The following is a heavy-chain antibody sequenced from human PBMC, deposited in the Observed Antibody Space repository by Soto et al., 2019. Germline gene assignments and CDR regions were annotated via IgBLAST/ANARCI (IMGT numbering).Heavy chain of an antibody. CDR3: ARDFAGRVPFDP. D-gene: IGHD1-26*01. V-gene: IGHV4-59*01. Sequence: QVLLQESGPGLVKPSETLSLTCSVSNVSIKSSYWNWIRQSPGKGLEWIGFVYYTGTTKYNPSLKGRVTISGATANNEFSLKLTSVTTADTAFYFCARDFAGRVPFDPWGQGTLVTVSS. CDR1: NVSIKSSY. J-gene: IGHJ5*02. CDR2: VYYTGTT.